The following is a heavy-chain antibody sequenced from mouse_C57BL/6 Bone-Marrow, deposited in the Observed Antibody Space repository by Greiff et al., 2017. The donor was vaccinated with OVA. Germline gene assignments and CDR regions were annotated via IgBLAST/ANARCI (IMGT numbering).Heavy chain of an antibody. V-gene: IGHV1-26*01. J-gene: IGHJ4*01. CDR1: GSTFTDYY. Sequence: VQLQQSAPALVQPGASVQISCKASGSTFTDYYMNWVKQSHGKSLEWIGDINPNNGGTSYNQKSKGKATLTVDKSSSTAYMELRSLTSEDSAVYYCARCPVYYGNYVVDYYAMDCWGQGTSVTVSS. D-gene: IGHD2-1*01. CDR3: ARCPVYYGNYVVDYYAMDC. CDR2: INPNNGGT.